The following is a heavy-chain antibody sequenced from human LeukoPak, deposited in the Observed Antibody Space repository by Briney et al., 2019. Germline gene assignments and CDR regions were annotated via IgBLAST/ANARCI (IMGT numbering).Heavy chain of an antibody. D-gene: IGHD3-16*01. CDR3: AKDIHRDYISRDSLSAAFHM. J-gene: IGHJ3*02. Sequence: GRSLRLSCAASVLTSDDFVMHSVRQVPGKGLHWVSLLRGTGGGTSCAECGRGRFTISRDNSKNSLCLRMNSLRNEDTALYYCAKDIHRDYISRDSLSAAFHMWGQGTMVTVSS. CDR1: VLTSDDFV. CDR2: LRGTGGGT. V-gene: IGHV3-43*02.